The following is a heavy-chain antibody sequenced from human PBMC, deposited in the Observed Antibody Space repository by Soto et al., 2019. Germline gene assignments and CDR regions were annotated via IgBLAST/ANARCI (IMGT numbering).Heavy chain of an antibody. D-gene: IGHD6-13*01. CDR2: ISYDGSNK. V-gene: IGHV3-30*18. CDR3: AKDTSSATAGTADFDY. J-gene: IGHJ4*02. CDR1: GFTFSSYG. Sequence: QVQLVESGGGVVQPGRSLRLSCAASGFTFSSYGMHWVRQAPGKGLEWVAVISYDGSNKYYADSVKGRFTISRDNSKNTLYLQMNSLRAEDTAVYYCAKDTSSATAGTADFDYWGQGTLVTVSS.